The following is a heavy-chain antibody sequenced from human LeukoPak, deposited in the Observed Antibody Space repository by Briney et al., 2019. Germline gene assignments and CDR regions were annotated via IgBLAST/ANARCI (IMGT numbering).Heavy chain of an antibody. CDR1: GCSISSYY. Sequence: SETLSLTCTVSGCSISSYYWSWIRQPAGKGLEWIGRIYTSGSTNYNPSLKSRVTMLVDTHKNQFSLKLSSVTAADTAVYYCASVPRGYSYGFFFYWGQGTLVSVSS. V-gene: IGHV4-4*07. D-gene: IGHD5-18*01. J-gene: IGHJ4*02. CDR3: ASVPRGYSYGFFFY. CDR2: IYTSGST.